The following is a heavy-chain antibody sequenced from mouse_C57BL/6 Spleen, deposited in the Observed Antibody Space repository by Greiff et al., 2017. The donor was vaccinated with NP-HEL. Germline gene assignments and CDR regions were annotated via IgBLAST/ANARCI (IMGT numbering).Heavy chain of an antibody. V-gene: IGHV1-52*01. Sequence: QVQLQQPGAELVRPGSSVKLSCKASGYTFTSYWMHWVKQRPIQGLEWIGNIDPSDSETHYNQKFKDKATLTVDKSSSTAYMQLSSLTSEDSAVYYCARRSYGGNLDYWGQGTTLTVSS. J-gene: IGHJ2*01. CDR3: ARRSYGGNLDY. CDR2: IDPSDSET. CDR1: GYTFTSYW. D-gene: IGHD1-1*02.